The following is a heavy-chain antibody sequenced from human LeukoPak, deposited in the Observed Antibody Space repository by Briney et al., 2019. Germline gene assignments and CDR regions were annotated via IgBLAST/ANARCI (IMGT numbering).Heavy chain of an antibody. V-gene: IGHV4-59*08. Sequence: PSETLSLTCTVSGGTISSYYWNWIRQPPGKGLEWIGYIHYSGSTKYNPSLKSRVTISVDTSKNQFSLKLNSVTAADTAVYYCARPYSSGWYGAFDIWGQGTMVTVSS. CDR1: GGTISSYY. CDR3: ARPYSSGWYGAFDI. J-gene: IGHJ3*02. CDR2: IHYSGST. D-gene: IGHD6-19*01.